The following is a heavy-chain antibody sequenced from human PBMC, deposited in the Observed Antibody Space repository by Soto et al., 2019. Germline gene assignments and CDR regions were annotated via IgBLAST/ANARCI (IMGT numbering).Heavy chain of an antibody. CDR2: ISYDGSNK. CDR1: GFTFSSYG. Sequence: GGSLRLSCAASGFTFSSYGMHWVRQAPGKGLEWVAVISYDGSNKYYADSVKGRFTISRDNSKNTLYLQMNSLRAEDTAVYYCARARGNWNYLHWFDPWGQGTLVTVSS. J-gene: IGHJ5*02. D-gene: IGHD1-7*01. CDR3: ARARGNWNYLHWFDP. V-gene: IGHV3-30*03.